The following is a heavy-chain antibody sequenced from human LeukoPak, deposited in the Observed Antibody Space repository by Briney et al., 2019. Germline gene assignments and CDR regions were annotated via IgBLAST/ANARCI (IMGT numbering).Heavy chain of an antibody. CDR2: INPSGGST. Sequence: GASVKVSCKASGYTFTSYYMHWVRQAPGQGLEWMGIINPSGGSTSYAQKFQGRVTMTRDTSTSTVYMELSSLRSEDTAVYYCARSTSVTTGTDWFDPWGQGTPVTVSS. CDR1: GYTFTSYY. D-gene: IGHD4-17*01. V-gene: IGHV1-46*03. J-gene: IGHJ5*02. CDR3: ARSTSVTTGTDWFDP.